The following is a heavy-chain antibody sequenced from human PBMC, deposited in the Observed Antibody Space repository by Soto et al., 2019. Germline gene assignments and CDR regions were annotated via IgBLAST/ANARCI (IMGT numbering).Heavy chain of an antibody. J-gene: IGHJ5*02. CDR3: ARGSTRFDL. CDR1: GGSMNTYY. V-gene: IGHV4-59*01. CDR2: TYHSGIT. Sequence: ETLSLTCTVSGGSMNTYYWSWIRQPPGKGLEWIGHTYHSGITNYNPSLRSRVNILVDTSKNQFSLTVTSVTAVDTAVYYCARGSTRFDLWGQGTLVTVSS. D-gene: IGHD2-2*01.